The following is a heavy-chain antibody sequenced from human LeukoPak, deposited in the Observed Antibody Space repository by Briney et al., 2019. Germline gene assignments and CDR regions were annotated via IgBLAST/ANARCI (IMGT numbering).Heavy chain of an antibody. Sequence: GASVKVSCKASGYTFTGYYMHWVRQAPGQGLEWMGWINPNSGGTNYAQKFQGRVTMTRDTSISTAYMELSRLRSDDTAVYYCAVSGGRPDDFWSGYFYHWGQGTLVTVSS. CDR2: INPNSGGT. J-gene: IGHJ4*02. V-gene: IGHV1-2*02. CDR1: GYTFTGYY. D-gene: IGHD3-3*01. CDR3: AVSGGRPDDFWSGYFYH.